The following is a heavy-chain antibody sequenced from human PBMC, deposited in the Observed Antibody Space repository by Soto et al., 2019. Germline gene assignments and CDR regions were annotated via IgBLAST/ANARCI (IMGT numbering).Heavy chain of an antibody. D-gene: IGHD3-22*01. Sequence: GESLKISCAASGFTVSSNYMSWVRQAPGKGLEWVSVIYSGGSTYYADSVKGRFTISRDNSKNTLYLQMNSLRAEDTAVYYCARRPLNSNGAYWGQGTLVTVSS. CDR3: ARRPLNSNGAY. J-gene: IGHJ4*02. CDR2: IYSGGST. V-gene: IGHV3-53*01. CDR1: GFTVSSNY.